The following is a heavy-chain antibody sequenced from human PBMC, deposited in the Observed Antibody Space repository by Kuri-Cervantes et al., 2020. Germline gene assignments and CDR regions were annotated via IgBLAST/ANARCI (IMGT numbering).Heavy chain of an antibody. CDR1: GFTFSDYY. CDR2: ISSSGSTI. V-gene: IGHV3-11*01. D-gene: IGHD2-15*01. CDR3: ARDRYCGGGSCYFYYYYYMDV. J-gene: IGHJ6*03. Sequence: GESLKISCAASGFTFSDYYMSWIRQAPGKGLEWVSYISSSGSTIYYADSVKGRFTISRDNAKNSLYLQMNSLRAEDTAVYYCARDRYCGGGSCYFYYYYYMDVWGKGTTVTVSS.